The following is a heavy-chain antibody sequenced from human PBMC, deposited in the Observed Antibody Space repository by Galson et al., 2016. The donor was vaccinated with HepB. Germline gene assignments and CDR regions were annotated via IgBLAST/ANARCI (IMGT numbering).Heavy chain of an antibody. CDR1: GGSISSSSSY. CDR2: IHYSGNT. J-gene: IGHJ4*02. V-gene: IGHV4-39*01. Sequence: SETLSLTCSVSGGSISSSSSYWGWIRQPPGKGLEWIGSIHYSGNTYYNPSLKSRVTISVDTSKNQLSLKLSFVTAAETAVYYSARHDWSGYSYGYDYWGQGTLVTVSS. CDR3: ARHDWSGYSYGYDY. D-gene: IGHD5-18*01.